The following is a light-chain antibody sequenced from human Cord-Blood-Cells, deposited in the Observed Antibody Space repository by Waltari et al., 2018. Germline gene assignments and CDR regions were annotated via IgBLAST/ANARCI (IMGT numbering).Light chain of an antibody. CDR2: LNSDGSH. J-gene: IGLJ2*01. V-gene: IGLV4-69*01. CDR3: QTWGTGIHVV. CDR1: SGHSSYA. Sequence: QLVLTQSPSASASLGASVKPTCTLSSGHSSYAIAWHPQQPEKGPRYLMKLNSDGSHSKGDGIPDRFSGSSSGAERYLTISGLQSEDEADYYCQTWGTGIHVVFGGGTKLTVL.